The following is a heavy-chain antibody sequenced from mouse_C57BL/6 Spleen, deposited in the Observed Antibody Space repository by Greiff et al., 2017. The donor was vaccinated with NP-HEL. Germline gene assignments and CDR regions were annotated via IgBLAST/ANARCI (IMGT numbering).Heavy chain of an antibody. D-gene: IGHD6-1*01. V-gene: IGHV1-69*01. CDR1: GYTFTSYW. Sequence: VQLQQSGAKLVMPGASVKLSCKASGYTFTSYWMHWVKQRPGQGLEWIGEIDPSDSYTNYNQKFKGKSTLTVDKSSSTAYMQLSSLTSDDSAVYYSARSAKPYFDVWGTGTTVTVSS. J-gene: IGHJ1*03. CDR2: IDPSDSYT. CDR3: ARSAKPYFDV.